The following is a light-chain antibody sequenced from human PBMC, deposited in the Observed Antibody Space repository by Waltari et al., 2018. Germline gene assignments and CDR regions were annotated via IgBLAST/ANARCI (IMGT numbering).Light chain of an antibody. CDR2: EVS. V-gene: IGKV2D-29*01. Sequence: DVVMTQTPLALSVTPGQPASISCKSSQSLLHSDGKTHLYWYLQKPGEPPQLLIYEVSNRFSGVPDRFSGRRAGTDFTLKISRVEAGDVGLYYCMQSIQFPLTFGGGTKVEIK. CDR3: MQSIQFPLT. CDR1: QSLLHSDGKTH. J-gene: IGKJ4*01.